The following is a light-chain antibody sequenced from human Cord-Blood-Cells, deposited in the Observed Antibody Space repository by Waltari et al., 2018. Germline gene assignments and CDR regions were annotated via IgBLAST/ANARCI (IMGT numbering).Light chain of an antibody. CDR3: SSYTSSSTLV. CDR2: DVS. CDR1: SSDVGGYNY. J-gene: IGLJ3*02. Sequence: QSALTPPATASASPGQSFTISCTGTSSDVGGYNYVSWYQQHPGKAPQLMIYDVSNRPSGVSNRFSGSKSGNTASLTISGLQAEDEADYYCSSYTSSSTLVFGGGTKLTVL. V-gene: IGLV2-14*03.